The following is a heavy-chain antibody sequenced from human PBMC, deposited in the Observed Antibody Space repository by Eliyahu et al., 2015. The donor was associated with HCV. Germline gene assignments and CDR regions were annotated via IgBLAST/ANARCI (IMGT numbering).Heavy chain of an antibody. CDR1: GFTFSSYW. CDR3: ASGDSSSSDPYYYYYMDV. Sequence: EVQLVESGGGLVQPGGSLRLSCAASGFTFSSYWMHWVRQAPGKGLLWVSRINSDGSSTTYADSVKGRFTISRDNAKNTLYLQMNSLRAEDTAVYYCASGDSSSSDPYYYYYMDVWGKGTTVTVSS. J-gene: IGHJ6*03. CDR2: INSDGSST. V-gene: IGHV3-74*01. D-gene: IGHD6-6*01.